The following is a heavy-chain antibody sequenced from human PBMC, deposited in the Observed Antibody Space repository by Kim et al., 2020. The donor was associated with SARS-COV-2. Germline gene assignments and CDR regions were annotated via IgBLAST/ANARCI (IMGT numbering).Heavy chain of an antibody. V-gene: IGHV6-1*01. D-gene: IGHD3-22*01. J-gene: IGHJ4*02. Sequence: EYAVSVKSRITINPDPSTNHFSLQLNSVTPEDTAVYYCARVHSSTWKIDYWGQGTLVTVSS. CDR3: ARVHSSTWKIDY.